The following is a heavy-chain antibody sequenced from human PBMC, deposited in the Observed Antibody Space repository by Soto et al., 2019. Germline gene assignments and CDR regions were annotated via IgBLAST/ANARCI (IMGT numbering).Heavy chain of an antibody. CDR2: ISGSGGST. Sequence: PGGSLRLSCAASGFTFSSYAMSWVRQAPGKGLEWVSAISGSGGSTYYADSVKGRFTISRDNSKNTLYLQMNSLRAEDTAVYYWAKGGEDDILTGYYLYYYGMDVWGQGTTVTVSS. D-gene: IGHD3-9*01. CDR1: GFTFSSYA. J-gene: IGHJ6*02. CDR3: AKGGEDDILTGYYLYYYGMDV. V-gene: IGHV3-23*01.